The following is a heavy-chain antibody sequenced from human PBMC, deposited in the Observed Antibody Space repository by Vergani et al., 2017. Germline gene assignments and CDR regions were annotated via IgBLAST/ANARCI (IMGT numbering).Heavy chain of an antibody. D-gene: IGHD1-26*01. V-gene: IGHV3-21*01. J-gene: IGHJ4*02. CDR1: GFTFSHYS. CDR2: ISGNNDDV. Sequence: EVQMVESGGGLVKPGGSLRLSCVASGFTFSHYSMNWFRQAPGKGLEWVSSISGNNDDVYYADSVKGRFTISRDNAKNSLYLDMSSLRAEDTAVYYCAREGVPRCCIVGAPDFWGQGTQVTVSS. CDR3: AREGVPRCCIVGAPDF.